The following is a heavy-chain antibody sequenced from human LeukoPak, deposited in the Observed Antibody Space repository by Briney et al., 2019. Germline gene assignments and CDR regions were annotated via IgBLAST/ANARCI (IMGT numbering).Heavy chain of an antibody. CDR2: IYHSGST. J-gene: IGHJ3*02. CDR1: GVSISSSNW. CDR3: ARDSAFYLNDAFDI. D-gene: IGHD2/OR15-2a*01. Sequence: SGTLSLTCAVSGVSISSSNWWSWVRQPPGKGLEWIGEIYHSGSTNYNPSLKSRVTISVDKSKNQFSLKLSSVTAADTAVYYCARDSAFYLNDAFDIWGQGTMVTVSS. V-gene: IGHV4-4*02.